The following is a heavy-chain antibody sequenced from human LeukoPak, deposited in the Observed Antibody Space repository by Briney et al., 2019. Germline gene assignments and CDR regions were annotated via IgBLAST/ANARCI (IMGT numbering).Heavy chain of an antibody. D-gene: IGHD5-24*01. CDR1: GGSFSGYY. CDR3: ARISSGDGYVQAFDI. Sequence: SETLSLTCAVYGGSFSGYYWSWIRQPPGKGLEWIGEINHSGSTNYNPSLKSRVTISVDTSKNQFSLKLSSVTAADTAVYYCARISSGDGYVQAFDIWGQGTMVTVSS. J-gene: IGHJ3*02. CDR2: INHSGST. V-gene: IGHV4-34*01.